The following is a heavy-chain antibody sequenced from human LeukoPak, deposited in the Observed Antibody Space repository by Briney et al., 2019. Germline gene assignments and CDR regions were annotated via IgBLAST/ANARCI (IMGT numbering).Heavy chain of an antibody. CDR3: ARGGRAPLRYFDWPTNDFDY. J-gene: IGHJ4*02. D-gene: IGHD3-9*01. V-gene: IGHV4-30-4*01. CDR1: GGSISSGDYY. Sequence: PSQTLSLTCTVSGGSISSGDYYWSWIRQPPGKGLEWIGYIYYSGSTYYNPPLRSRVTISVDTSKNQFSLKLSSVTAADTAVYYCARGGRAPLRYFDWPTNDFDYWGQGTLVTVSS. CDR2: IYYSGST.